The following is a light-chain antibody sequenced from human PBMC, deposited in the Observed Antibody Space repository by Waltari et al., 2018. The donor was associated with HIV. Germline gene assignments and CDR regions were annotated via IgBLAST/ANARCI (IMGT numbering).Light chain of an antibody. CDR3: SSYSTAANVV. Sequence: QSALAQPASVSGSPGQSITMSCTGTTSDIGGYNFVSCYQQHPCKVPKFLIYEVSNRPSGVSTRFSGSKSGNTASLTISGLQTEDEADYYCSSYSTAANVVFGGGTKLTVL. J-gene: IGLJ2*01. CDR2: EVS. V-gene: IGLV2-14*01. CDR1: TSDIGGYNF.